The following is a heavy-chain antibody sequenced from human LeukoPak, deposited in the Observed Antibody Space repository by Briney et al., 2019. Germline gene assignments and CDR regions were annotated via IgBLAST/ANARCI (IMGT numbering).Heavy chain of an antibody. D-gene: IGHD6-6*01. Sequence: GGSLRLSCAASGFTFSSYGMHWVRQAPGKGLEWVAVISYDGSNKYYADSVKGRFTISRDNSKNTLYLQMNSLRAEDTAVYYCAKDRPGSSNFDYWGQGTLVTGSS. CDR1: GFTFSSYG. V-gene: IGHV3-30*18. CDR2: ISYDGSNK. CDR3: AKDRPGSSNFDY. J-gene: IGHJ4*02.